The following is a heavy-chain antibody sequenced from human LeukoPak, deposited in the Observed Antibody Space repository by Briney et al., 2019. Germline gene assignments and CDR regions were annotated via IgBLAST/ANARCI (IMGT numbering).Heavy chain of an antibody. D-gene: IGHD5-24*01. CDR1: GYTFTGYY. Sequence: ASVKVSCKASGYTFTGYYMHWVRQAPGQGLEWVGRINPNSGGTNYAEKFQGRVTMTRDTSISTAYMELSRPRSDDTAAYYCARDNYDGYRGGVDYWGQGTPVTVSS. CDR3: ARDNYDGYRGGVDY. V-gene: IGHV1-2*06. CDR2: INPNSGGT. J-gene: IGHJ4*02.